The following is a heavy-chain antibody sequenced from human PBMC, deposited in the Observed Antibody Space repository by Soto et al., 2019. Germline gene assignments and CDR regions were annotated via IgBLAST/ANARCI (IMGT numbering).Heavy chain of an antibody. CDR1: GYTFTSYG. D-gene: IGHD1-26*01. Sequence: ASVKVSCKASGYTFTSYGLRWVRQAPGQGLEWMWLISAYNGNTNYAQKLQGRVTMTTDTSTSTAYIELRSLRSDDTAGYYCARAWELLVAFDYWGQGTLVTVSS. CDR3: ARAWELLVAFDY. CDR2: ISAYNGNT. J-gene: IGHJ4*02. V-gene: IGHV1-18*04.